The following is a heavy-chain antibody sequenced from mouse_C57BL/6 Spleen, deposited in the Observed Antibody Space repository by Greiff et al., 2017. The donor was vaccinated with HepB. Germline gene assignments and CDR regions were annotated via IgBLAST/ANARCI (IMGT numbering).Heavy chain of an antibody. Sequence: QVQLQQSGPELVKPGASVKISCKASGYAFSSSWMNWVKQRPGKGLEWIGRIYPGDGDTNYNGKFTGKATLTADKSSSTAYMQLSSLTSEDSAVYFCARVGTGYYFDYWGQGTTLTVSS. CDR1: GYAFSSSW. D-gene: IGHD4-1*01. J-gene: IGHJ2*01. V-gene: IGHV1-82*01. CDR2: IYPGDGDT. CDR3: ARVGTGYYFDY.